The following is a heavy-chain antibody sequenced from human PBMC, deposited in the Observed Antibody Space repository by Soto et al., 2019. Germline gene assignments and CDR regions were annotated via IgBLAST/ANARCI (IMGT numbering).Heavy chain of an antibody. J-gene: IGHJ4*02. D-gene: IGHD2-2*02. CDR3: AKDLRPYCSSTSCYSFGTDY. CDR1: GFSFSSYA. V-gene: IGHV3-23*01. Sequence: GGSLRLSCAASGFSFSSYAMSWVRQAPGKGLEWVSAIVGSGGNTYYADSVKGRFTISRDNSKNTLYLQMNSLRAEDTAVYYCAKDLRPYCSSTSCYSFGTDYWGQGTLVTVSS. CDR2: IVGSGGNT.